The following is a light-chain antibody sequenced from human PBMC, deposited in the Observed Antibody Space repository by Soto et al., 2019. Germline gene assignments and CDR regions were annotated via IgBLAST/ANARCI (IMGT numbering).Light chain of an antibody. V-gene: IGKV1-5*03. CDR2: KAS. CDR3: QQYNSYTWT. J-gene: IGKJ1*01. CDR1: QGITND. Sequence: IHMTQSPSSLSASVGDRVTMTCRASQGITNDLGWYQQKPGKAPKLLIYKASSLESGVPSRFSGSGSGTEFTLTISSLQPDDFATYYCQQYNSYTWTFGQGTKVDI.